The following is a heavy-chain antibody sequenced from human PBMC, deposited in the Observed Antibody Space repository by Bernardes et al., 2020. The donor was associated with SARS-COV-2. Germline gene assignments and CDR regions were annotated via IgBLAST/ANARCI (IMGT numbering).Heavy chain of an antibody. D-gene: IGHD1-26*01. Sequence: GGSLRLSCVASGFTFSNYWMTWVRQAPGKGLEWVANIKKDGIDAYYVDSVKGRFTISRDNAKNSLFLQMNSLRVEDTAVYYCVRDPSGFDYWGQGTLVTVSS. CDR2: IKKDGIDA. J-gene: IGHJ4*02. CDR3: VRDPSGFDY. V-gene: IGHV3-7*01. CDR1: GFTFSNYW.